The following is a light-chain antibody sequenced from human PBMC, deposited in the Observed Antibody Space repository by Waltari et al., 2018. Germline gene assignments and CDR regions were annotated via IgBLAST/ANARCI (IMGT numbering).Light chain of an antibody. CDR1: QSVSHF. Sequence: EIVLTQSPATLSLSPGERATLPCRASQSVSHFLAWYQQKPGQAPRLLIYHASKRATDIPDRFSGRGSGTDFTLTISSLEPGDSAVYYCQQRANWPPLTFGGGTRVEI. V-gene: IGKV3-11*01. CDR2: HAS. J-gene: IGKJ4*01. CDR3: QQRANWPPLT.